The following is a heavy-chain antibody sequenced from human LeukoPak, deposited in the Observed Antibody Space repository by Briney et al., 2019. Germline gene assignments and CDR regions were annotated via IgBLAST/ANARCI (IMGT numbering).Heavy chain of an antibody. Sequence: PGGSLRLSCAASGFTFSSYAMHWVRQAPGKGLEWVAVISYDGSNKYYADSVKGRFTISRDNSKNTLYLQMNSLRAEDTAVYYCARDGPTSSWYRCDYWGQGTLVTVSS. CDR2: ISYDGSNK. CDR1: GFTFSSYA. J-gene: IGHJ4*02. V-gene: IGHV3-30*04. CDR3: ARDGPTSSWYRCDY. D-gene: IGHD6-13*01.